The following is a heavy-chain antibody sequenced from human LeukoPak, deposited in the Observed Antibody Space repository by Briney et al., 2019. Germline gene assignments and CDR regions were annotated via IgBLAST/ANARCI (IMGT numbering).Heavy chain of an antibody. V-gene: IGHV3-72*01. J-gene: IGHJ4*02. CDR1: GLTFSIYA. D-gene: IGHD5-12*01. CDR3: TSCAYDYRFFEN. CDR2: TRNKANSHST. Sequence: PGGSLRLSCAASGLTFSIYAMSWVRQAPGKGLEWVARTRNKANSHSTEYAASVKGRFTISRDDSQNSLYLQMNSLKTEDTAVYYCTSCAYDYRFFENWGQGTLVTVSS.